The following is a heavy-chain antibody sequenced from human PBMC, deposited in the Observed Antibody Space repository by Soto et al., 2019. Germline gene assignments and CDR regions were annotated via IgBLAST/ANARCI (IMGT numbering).Heavy chain of an antibody. CDR3: ARALRIAAAGGYNWFDP. J-gene: IGHJ5*02. D-gene: IGHD6-13*01. Sequence: GGSLRLSCAASGFTFSSYAVHWVRQAPGKGLEWVAVISYDGSNKYYADSVKGRFTISRDNSKNTLYLQMNSLRAEDTAVYYCARALRIAAAGGYNWFDPWGQGTQVTVSS. CDR1: GFTFSSYA. V-gene: IGHV3-30-3*01. CDR2: ISYDGSNK.